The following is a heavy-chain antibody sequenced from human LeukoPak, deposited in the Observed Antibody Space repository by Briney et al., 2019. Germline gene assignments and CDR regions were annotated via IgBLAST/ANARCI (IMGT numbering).Heavy chain of an antibody. Sequence: SVKVSCKASGGTFSSYAISWVRQAPGQGLEWMGGIIPIFGTANYAQKLQGRVTITTDESTSTAYMELSSLRSEDTAVYYCAITGTTVGWFDPWGQGTLVTVSS. CDR2: IIPIFGTA. D-gene: IGHD1-7*01. V-gene: IGHV1-69*05. J-gene: IGHJ5*02. CDR1: GGTFSSYA. CDR3: AITGTTVGWFDP.